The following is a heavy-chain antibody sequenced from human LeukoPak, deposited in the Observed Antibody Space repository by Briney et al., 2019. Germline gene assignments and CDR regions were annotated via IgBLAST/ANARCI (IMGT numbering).Heavy chain of an antibody. CDR3: ARLQVTMLRGDPVGFYFDR. D-gene: IGHD3-10*01. Sequence: PGGSLRLSCAASGFSFSVHWMAWVRHAPEKGLEWVATITPDGSATHYTDSMKGRFSISRDNAKNSQYLQLNSLRADGTAMYYCARLQVTMLRGDPVGFYFDRWGRGTLVSVSS. V-gene: IGHV3-7*03. CDR1: GFSFSVHW. CDR2: ITPDGSAT. J-gene: IGHJ2*01.